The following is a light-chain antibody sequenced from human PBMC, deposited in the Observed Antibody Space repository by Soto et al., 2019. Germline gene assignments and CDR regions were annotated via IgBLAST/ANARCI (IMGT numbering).Light chain of an antibody. CDR3: CSYAGSFTLI. V-gene: IGLV2-11*01. J-gene: IGLJ2*01. Sequence: QSALTQPRSVSGSPGQSVTISCTGTSSDVGAYNYVSWYQQHPGNAPKLMIYDVSKRPSGVPDRFSGSKSGNTASLTISGLQAEDEADYYCCSYAGSFTLIFGGGTKLTVL. CDR2: DVS. CDR1: SSDVGAYNY.